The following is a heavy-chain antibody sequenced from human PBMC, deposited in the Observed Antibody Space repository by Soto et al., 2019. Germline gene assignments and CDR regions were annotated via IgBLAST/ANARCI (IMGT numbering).Heavy chain of an antibody. V-gene: IGHV4-59*01. D-gene: IGHD2-15*01. Sequence: SETLSLTCTVSGGSISSYYWSWIRQPPGKGLEWIGYIYYSGSTNYNPSLKSRVTISVDTSKNQFSLKLSSVTAADTAVYYCARGTCSGGSCYPGLNWFDPWGQGTLVTVSS. CDR2: IYYSGST. CDR3: ARGTCSGGSCYPGLNWFDP. J-gene: IGHJ5*02. CDR1: GGSISSYY.